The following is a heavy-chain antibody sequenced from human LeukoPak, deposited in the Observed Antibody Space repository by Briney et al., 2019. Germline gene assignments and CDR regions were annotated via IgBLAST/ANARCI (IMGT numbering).Heavy chain of an antibody. D-gene: IGHD5-24*01. CDR3: ARGKSVEMATIHPFGY. CDR2: ISSSSSYI. V-gene: IGHV3-21*01. CDR1: GFTFSTYS. J-gene: IGHJ4*02. Sequence: GGSLRLSCTASGFTFSTYSMHWVRQAPGKGLEWVSSISSSSSYIYYADSVKGRFTISRDNAKNSLYLQMNSLRAEDTAVYYCARGKSVEMATIHPFGYWGQGTLVTVSS.